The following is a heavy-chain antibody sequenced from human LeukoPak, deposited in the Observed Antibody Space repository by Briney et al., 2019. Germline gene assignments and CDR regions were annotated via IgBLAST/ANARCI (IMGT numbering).Heavy chain of an antibody. CDR2: IIPIFGTA. CDR3: ARDRGSRGDDAFDI. V-gene: IGHV1-69*06. J-gene: IGHJ3*02. CDR1: GGTFSSYA. Sequence: SVKVSCKASGGTFSSYAISWVRQAPGQGLEWMGGIIPIFGTANYAQKFQGRVTITADKSTSTAYMELSSLRSEDTAVYYCARDRGSRGDDAFDIWGQGTMVTVSS. D-gene: IGHD2-15*01.